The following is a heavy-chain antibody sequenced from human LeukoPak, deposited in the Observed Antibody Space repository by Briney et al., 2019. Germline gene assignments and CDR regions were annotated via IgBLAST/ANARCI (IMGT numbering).Heavy chain of an antibody. CDR2: IYWDDDK. Sequence: SGPTLVKPTQTLTLTCTFSGFSLSTSGVGVGWIRQPPGKALEWLALIYWDDDKRYSPSLKSRLTITKDTSKNQVVLTMTNMDPVDTATYYCAHIISYYYGSGSYAWGLHHFDYWGQGTLVTVSS. J-gene: IGHJ4*02. CDR3: AHIISYYYGSGSYAWGLHHFDY. D-gene: IGHD3-10*01. CDR1: GFSLSTSGVG. V-gene: IGHV2-5*02.